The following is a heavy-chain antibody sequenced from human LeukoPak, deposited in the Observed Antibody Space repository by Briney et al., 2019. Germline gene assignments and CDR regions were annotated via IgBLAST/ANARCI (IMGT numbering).Heavy chain of an antibody. CDR3: AREGGYYYGSGSYFY. CDR1: GYSISSGYY. J-gene: IGHJ4*02. V-gene: IGHV4-38-2*02. CDR2: IYHSGST. D-gene: IGHD3-10*01. Sequence: PSETLSLTCTVSGYSISSGYYWGWIRQPPGKGLEWIGSIYHSGSTNYNPSLKSRVTMSVDTSKNQFSLKLSSVTAADTAVYYCAREGGYYYGSGSYFYWGQGTLVTVSS.